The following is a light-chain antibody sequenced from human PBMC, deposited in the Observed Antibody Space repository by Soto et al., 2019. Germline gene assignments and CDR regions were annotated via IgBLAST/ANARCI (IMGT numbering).Light chain of an antibody. Sequence: EIVMTQSPATLSVSPGERATLSCRASERISSNLAWYQQKPGQAPRLLXXGAXTRATVIPARFSGSGSGTEFTLTISSLQSEDFAVYYCQQRSNWPPVGTFGQGTKVDIK. CDR3: QQRSNWPPVGT. CDR1: ERISSN. J-gene: IGKJ1*01. CDR2: GAX. V-gene: IGKV3-15*01.